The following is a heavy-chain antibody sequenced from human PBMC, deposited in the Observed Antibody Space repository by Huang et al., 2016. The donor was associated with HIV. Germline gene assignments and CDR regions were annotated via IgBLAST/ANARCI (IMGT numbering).Heavy chain of an antibody. CDR1: GGSISSSTYY. V-gene: IGHV4-39*01. J-gene: IGHJ4*02. CDR2: INHSGRT. D-gene: IGHD6-13*01. Sequence: QLQLQESGPGLAKPSETLSLTCTVSGGSISSSTYYWGWIRQPPGKGLEWIVTINHSGRTKHNPSIKSRITISLDASRNQFSLTLSSVTAADTAVYYCARHERQLAVDFWGQGTLVTVSP. CDR3: ARHERQLAVDF.